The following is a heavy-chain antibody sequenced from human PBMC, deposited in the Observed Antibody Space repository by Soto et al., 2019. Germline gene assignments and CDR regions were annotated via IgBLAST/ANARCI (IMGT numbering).Heavy chain of an antibody. V-gene: IGHV1-18*01. Sequence: ASVKVSCKASGYTFTSYGISWVRQAPGQGLEWMGLISAYNGNTNYAQKLQGRVTMTTDTSTSTVYMELSSLRSEDTAVYYCARGGYGDYGGDDAFDIWGQGTIVTVSS. CDR3: ARGGYGDYGGDDAFDI. CDR2: ISAYNGNT. J-gene: IGHJ3*02. CDR1: GYTFTSYG. D-gene: IGHD4-17*01.